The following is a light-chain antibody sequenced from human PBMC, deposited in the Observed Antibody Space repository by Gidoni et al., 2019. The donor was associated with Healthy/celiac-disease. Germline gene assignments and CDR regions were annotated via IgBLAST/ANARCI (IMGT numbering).Light chain of an antibody. CDR3: QQYNNWPPWT. CDR2: GAS. J-gene: IGKJ1*01. V-gene: IGKV3-15*01. CDR1: SN. Sequence: SNLAWYQQKPGQAPRLLIYGASTRATGIPARFSGSGSGTEFTLTISSLQSEDFAVYYCQQYNNWPPWTFGQGTKVEIK.